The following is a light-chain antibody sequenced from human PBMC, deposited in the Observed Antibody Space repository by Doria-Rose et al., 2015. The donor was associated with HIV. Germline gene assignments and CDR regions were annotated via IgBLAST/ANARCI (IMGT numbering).Light chain of an antibody. CDR1: QSVSSN. Sequence: EIVLTQSPATLSLSPGERATLSCRASQSVSSNLAWYQQKPGQAPWLLIYDASNRATGIPARFSGSGSGTDFTLTISSLEPEDFAVYFCQQRSNWPPIFTFGPGTKVDI. V-gene: IGKV3-11*01. J-gene: IGKJ3*01. CDR2: DAS. CDR3: QQRSNWPPIFT.